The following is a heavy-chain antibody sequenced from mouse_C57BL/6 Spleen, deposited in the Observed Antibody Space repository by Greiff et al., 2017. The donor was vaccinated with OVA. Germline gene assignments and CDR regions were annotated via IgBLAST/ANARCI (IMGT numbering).Heavy chain of an antibody. Sequence: EVKVEESGGGLVKPGGSLKLSCAASGFTFSSYAMSWVRQTPEKRLEWVATISDGGSYTYYPDNVKGRFTISRDNAKNNLYLQMSHLKSEDTAMYYCARAGYGYDGGYFDYWGQGTTLTVSS. V-gene: IGHV5-4*03. CDR2: ISDGGSYT. J-gene: IGHJ2*01. CDR3: ARAGYGYDGGYFDY. D-gene: IGHD2-2*01. CDR1: GFTFSSYA.